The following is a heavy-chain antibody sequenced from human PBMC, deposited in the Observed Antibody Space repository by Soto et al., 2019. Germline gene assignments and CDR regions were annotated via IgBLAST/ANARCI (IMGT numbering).Heavy chain of an antibody. Sequence: EVQLVESGGGLVKPGGSLRLSCAASGFTFSNAWMSWVRQAPGKGLEWVGRIKSKTDGGTTVYAAPVKGRFTISRDDSKNTLYLQMNSLKTEDTAVYYCTTYSSSGVWGYYYYYMDVWGKGTTVTVSS. CDR1: GFTFSNAW. V-gene: IGHV3-15*01. CDR2: IKSKTDGGTT. J-gene: IGHJ6*03. D-gene: IGHD6-6*01. CDR3: TTYSSSGVWGYYYYYMDV.